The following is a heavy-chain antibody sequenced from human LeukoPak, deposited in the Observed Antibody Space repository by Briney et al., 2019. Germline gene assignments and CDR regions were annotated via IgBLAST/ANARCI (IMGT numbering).Heavy chain of an antibody. J-gene: IGHJ4*02. D-gene: IGHD5-12*01. CDR2: IYHSENT. V-gene: IGHV4-4*02. Sequence: SETLPLTCAVSGGSISSNNWWSWVRQPPGKGLEWIGEIYHSENTKYNPSLKSRVTISVDKSKNHFSLRLSSVTAADTAVYYCARGAANSGPFDYWGQGTLVTVSS. CDR3: ARGAANSGPFDY. CDR1: GGSISSNNW.